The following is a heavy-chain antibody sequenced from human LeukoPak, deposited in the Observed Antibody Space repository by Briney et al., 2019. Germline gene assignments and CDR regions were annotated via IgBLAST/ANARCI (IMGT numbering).Heavy chain of an antibody. D-gene: IGHD4-17*01. CDR3: ARDLRATTGYYYYYYMDV. J-gene: IGHJ6*03. Sequence: ASVKVSCKASGYTFTGYYMHWVRQAPGQGLEWMGWINPNSGGTNYAQKFQGRVTMTRDTSISTAYMELSRLRSDDTAVYYCARDLRATTGYYYYYYMDVWGKGTTVTISS. CDR2: INPNSGGT. V-gene: IGHV1-2*02. CDR1: GYTFTGYY.